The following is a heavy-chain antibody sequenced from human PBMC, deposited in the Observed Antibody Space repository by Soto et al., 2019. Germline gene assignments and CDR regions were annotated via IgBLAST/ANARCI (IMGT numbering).Heavy chain of an antibody. D-gene: IGHD2-15*01. CDR2: IAHSGST. Sequence: QVQLQQWGAGLLKPSETLSLTCAVNGGSFSAYYWTWIRQPPGRGLEWIGEIAHSGSTNYNPSLERRVTISIDTAMNRFSLNVTSVTAADTAVYYCVRGLRYSGMDVWGQGTTVTVS. V-gene: IGHV4-34*01. CDR3: VRGLRYSGMDV. CDR1: GGSFSAYY. J-gene: IGHJ6*02.